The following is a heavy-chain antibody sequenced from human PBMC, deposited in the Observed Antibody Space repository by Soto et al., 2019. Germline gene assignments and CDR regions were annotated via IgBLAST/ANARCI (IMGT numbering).Heavy chain of an antibody. CDR2: IIPILGIA. J-gene: IGHJ4*02. Sequence: SVKVSCKASGGTFSSYTISWVRQAPGQGLEWMGRIIPILGIANYAQKFQGRVTITADKSTSTAYMELSSLRSEDTAVYYCASPPIYGGNPYYFDYWGQGTLVTVSS. CDR1: GGTFSSYT. V-gene: IGHV1-69*02. D-gene: IGHD4-17*01. CDR3: ASPPIYGGNPYYFDY.